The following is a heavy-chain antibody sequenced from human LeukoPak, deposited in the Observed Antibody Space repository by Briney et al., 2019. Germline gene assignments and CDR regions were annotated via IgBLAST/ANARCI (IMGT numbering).Heavy chain of an antibody. J-gene: IGHJ4*02. CDR3: ARGTSMTTKKYYFDY. CDR2: INPKSGGA. V-gene: IGHV1-2*04. CDR1: GYTFIGYY. D-gene: IGHD4-11*01. Sequence: GASVKVSCRASGYTFIGYYMHWVRQAPGQGLEWMGWINPKSGGANYAQKFQDWVIMTRETPISTVYMELRRLKSDDTAVYYCARGTSMTTKKYYFDYWGQGTLVTVSS.